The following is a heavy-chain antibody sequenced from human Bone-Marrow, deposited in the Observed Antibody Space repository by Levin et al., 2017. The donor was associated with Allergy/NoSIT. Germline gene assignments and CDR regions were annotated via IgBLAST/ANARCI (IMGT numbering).Heavy chain of an antibody. D-gene: IGHD1-1*01. CDR3: ARRGTGHGPGSFYNEMDF. J-gene: IGHJ4*02. V-gene: IGHV5-51*01. CDR1: GDNFLHYW. CDR2: VYPGDSDT. Sequence: GESLKISCQGSGDNFLHYWIAWVRHTPGKGLEWMGVVYPGDSDTRYSPSFEGQVTFSADRSASTVYLQWSSLKASDTATYYCARRGTGHGPGSFYNEMDFWGQGTLVAVSS.